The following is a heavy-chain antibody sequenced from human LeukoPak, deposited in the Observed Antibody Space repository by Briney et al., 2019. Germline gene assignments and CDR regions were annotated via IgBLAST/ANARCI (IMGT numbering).Heavy chain of an antibody. J-gene: IGHJ3*02. CDR2: IKQDGGGK. V-gene: IGHV3-7*03. Sequence: GGSLRLSCAASGFTFSSYWMSWVRQAPGKGPEWVANIKQDGGGKYYVDSLKGRFTISRDNAKSSVYLQMNSLRAEDTAVYYCARDAFSRISVFGVVSDAFDIWGPGTMVNVSS. D-gene: IGHD3-3*01. CDR3: ARDAFSRISVFGVVSDAFDI. CDR1: GFTFSSYW.